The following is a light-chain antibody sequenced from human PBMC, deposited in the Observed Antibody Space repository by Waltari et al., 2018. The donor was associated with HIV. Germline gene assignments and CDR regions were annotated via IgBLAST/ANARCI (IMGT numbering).Light chain of an antibody. CDR3: QQYYAAPGT. CDR2: WAS. V-gene: IGKV4-1*01. J-gene: IGKJ2*01. Sequence: DIVMTQSPDSLAVSLGERATINCKSSKSVLYNSNNNNYLAWYQQKIGQPPKLLIYWASTRNSGVPDRVSGSGSGTDFTLTISSLQAEDVAVYYCQQYYAAPGTFGQGTKLEIK. CDR1: KSVLYNSNNNNY.